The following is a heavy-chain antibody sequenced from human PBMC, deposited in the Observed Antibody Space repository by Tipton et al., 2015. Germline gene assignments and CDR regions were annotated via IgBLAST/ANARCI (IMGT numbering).Heavy chain of an antibody. Sequence: SLRLSCAASGFTFSSYAMNWVRQAPGKGLEWVSQISGSGGSTYKADSVKGRFIISRDNSKNTLYLQMNSLRAEDTAVYYCAKDVRMTLAGTIDFWGQGTPVTVSS. J-gene: IGHJ4*02. CDR1: GFTFSSYA. V-gene: IGHV3-23*01. CDR2: ISGSGGST. CDR3: AKDVRMTLAGTIDF. D-gene: IGHD6-19*01.